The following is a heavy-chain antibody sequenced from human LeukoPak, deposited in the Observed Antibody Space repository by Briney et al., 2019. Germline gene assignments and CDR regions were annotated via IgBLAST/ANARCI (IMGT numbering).Heavy chain of an antibody. D-gene: IGHD6-19*01. Sequence: SETLSLTCTVSGGSISSYYWSWIRQPAGKGLEWIGRIYTSGSTNYNPSHKSRVTMSVDTSKNQFSLKLSSVTAADTAVYYCARYSVEWLVEGAFDIWGQGTMVTVSS. CDR2: IYTSGST. CDR1: GGSISSYY. CDR3: ARYSVEWLVEGAFDI. J-gene: IGHJ3*02. V-gene: IGHV4-4*07.